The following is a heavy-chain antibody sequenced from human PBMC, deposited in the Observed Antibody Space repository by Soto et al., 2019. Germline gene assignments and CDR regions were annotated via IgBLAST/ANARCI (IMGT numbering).Heavy chain of an antibody. CDR1: GFIFSSYG. Sequence: EVQVLESGGGLVQPGGSLRLSCAASGFIFSSYGMSWVRQAPVKGLDWVSAISGTGGSTYYADTVRGRFTISRDNSQTTLYIQLNSMQAHDTAVKYSSKGQEMAIVTQGYRGQGNQANASS. CDR3: SKGQEMAIVTQGY. J-gene: IGHJ1*01. V-gene: IGHV3-23*01. D-gene: IGHD5-18*01. CDR2: ISGTGGST.